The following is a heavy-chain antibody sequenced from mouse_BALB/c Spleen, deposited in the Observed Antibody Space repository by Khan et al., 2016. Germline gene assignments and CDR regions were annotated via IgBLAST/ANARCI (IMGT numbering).Heavy chain of an antibody. CDR1: GFTFTDYY. CDR3: ARDWVAY. J-gene: IGHJ3*01. Sequence: EVELVESGGGLVQPGGSLRLSCATSGFTFTDYYMSWVRQPPGKALEWLGFIRNKANGYTTEYSASVKGRFTISRDNSQSILYLQMNTLRAEDSATYYCARDWVAYWGQGTLVTVSA. CDR2: IRNKANGYTT. V-gene: IGHV7-3*02.